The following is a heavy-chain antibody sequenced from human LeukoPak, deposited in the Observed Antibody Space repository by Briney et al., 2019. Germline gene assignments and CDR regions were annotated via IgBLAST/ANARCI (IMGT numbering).Heavy chain of an antibody. V-gene: IGHV3-33*01. D-gene: IGHD6-6*01. CDR2: IWYDGTNK. CDR3: AGSLYSSSSPYFNY. Sequence: GRSLRLSCAASGFTFSSYGMHWVRQAPGKGLEWVAVIWYDGTNKDYADSVKGRFTISRDNSKNTLYLQMNTLRAEDTAVYYCAGSLYSSSSPYFNYWAREPWSPSPQ. J-gene: IGHJ4*02. CDR1: GFTFSSYG.